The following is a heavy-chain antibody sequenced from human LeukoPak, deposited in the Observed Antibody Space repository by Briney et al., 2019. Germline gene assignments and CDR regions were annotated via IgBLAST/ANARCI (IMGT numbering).Heavy chain of an antibody. CDR2: TSFDGSDN. J-gene: IGHJ4*02. D-gene: IGHD3-22*01. CDR1: GFTFSGYA. Sequence: GGSLRLSCAASGFTFSGYAMHWVRQAPGKGLKWVAVTSFDGSDNYYADSVKGRFTISRDNSKNTLYLQMNSLRPDDTAVYYCARAPGTMIVVDYWGQGTLVTVSS. V-gene: IGHV3-30*04. CDR3: ARAPGTMIVVDY.